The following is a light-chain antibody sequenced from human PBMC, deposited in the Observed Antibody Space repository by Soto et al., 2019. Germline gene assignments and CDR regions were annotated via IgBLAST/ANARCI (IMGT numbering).Light chain of an antibody. V-gene: IGKV1-39*01. CDR2: AAS. CDR1: HSIRKY. J-gene: IGKJ1*01. CDR3: QQSGDTPPGT. Sequence: DIQMTQSPSSLSASVGDRVIITCRASHSIRKYLNWYQHKPGKVPTLLIYAASSLESGVPSRFSGSGSGTEFTPTISSLQPADFATYYCQQSGDTPPGTFGQGTKV.